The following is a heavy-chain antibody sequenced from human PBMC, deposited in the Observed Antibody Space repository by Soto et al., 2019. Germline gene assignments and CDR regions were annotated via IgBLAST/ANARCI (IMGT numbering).Heavy chain of an antibody. CDR3: ARDGYSYGTRYFDY. D-gene: IGHD5-18*01. CDR1: GFTFSSYN. Sequence: PGVSLRLSCAASGFTFSSYNMNWVRQAPGKGLEWVSSISSSSSYIYYADSVKGRFTISRDNAKNSLYLQMNSLRAEDTAVYYCARDGYSYGTRYFDYWGQGTLVTVSS. J-gene: IGHJ4*02. V-gene: IGHV3-21*01. CDR2: ISSSSSYI.